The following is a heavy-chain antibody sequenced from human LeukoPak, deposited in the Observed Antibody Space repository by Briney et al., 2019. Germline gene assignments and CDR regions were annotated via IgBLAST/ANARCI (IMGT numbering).Heavy chain of an antibody. CDR2: IKQGGSEK. V-gene: IGHV3-7*01. Sequence: PGGSLRLSCAASGFTFSSYWMSWVRQAPGKGLEWVANIKQGGSEKYYVDSVKGRFTISRDNAKNSLYLQMNSLRAEDTAVYYCARRGGSTWGIGYPFDYWGQGTLVTVSS. J-gene: IGHJ4*02. CDR3: ARRGGSTWGIGYPFDY. D-gene: IGHD3-3*01. CDR1: GFTFSSYW.